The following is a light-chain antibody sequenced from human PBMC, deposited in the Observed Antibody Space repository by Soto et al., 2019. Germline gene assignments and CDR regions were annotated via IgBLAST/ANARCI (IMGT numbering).Light chain of an antibody. CDR1: SSNIGNNY. CDR2: DNY. J-gene: IGLJ2*01. Sequence: QSVLTQPPSVSAAPGQTVTISCSGSSSNIGNNYVSWYQQLPGTAPKLLIYDNYKRPSGIPDRFSGSKSGTSATLGITGLQTGDEADYYCGTWDSSLSDVAFGGGTKLTVL. CDR3: GTWDSSLSDVA. V-gene: IGLV1-51*01.